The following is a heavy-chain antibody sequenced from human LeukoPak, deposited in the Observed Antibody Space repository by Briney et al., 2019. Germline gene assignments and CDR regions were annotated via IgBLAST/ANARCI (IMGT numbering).Heavy chain of an antibody. V-gene: IGHV1-18*01. D-gene: IGHD4-23*01. J-gene: IGHJ4*02. CDR1: GYTFTSYG. CDR3: ARGRLSTVVSPLWD. Sequence: ASVKVSCKASGYTFTSYGISWVRQAPGQGLEWMGWISAYNGNTNYAQKLQGRVTMTRDTSTSTVYMELSSLRSEDTAVYYCARGRLSTVVSPLWDWGQGTLVTVSS. CDR2: ISAYNGNT.